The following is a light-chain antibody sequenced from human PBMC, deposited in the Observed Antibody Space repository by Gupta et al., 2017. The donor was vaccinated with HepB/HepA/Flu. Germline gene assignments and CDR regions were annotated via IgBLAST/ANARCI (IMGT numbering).Light chain of an antibody. CDR2: GAS. CDR1: QSVSTY. CDR3: QQYIKWPLT. J-gene: IGKJ4*01. V-gene: IGKV3-15*01. Sequence: EIVMTQSPATLSVSPGERATLSCRASQSVSTYLAWIQQKPGQAPRLLIYGASTRATGIPDRISGSGSGTEFTLTISSLQTEDFAVYSCQQYIKWPLTFGGGIKVGIK.